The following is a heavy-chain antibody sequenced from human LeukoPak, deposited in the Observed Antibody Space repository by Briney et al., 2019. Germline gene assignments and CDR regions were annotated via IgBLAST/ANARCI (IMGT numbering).Heavy chain of an antibody. Sequence: PSETLSLTCTVAGGSISSGYWSWIRQPAGKGLEWIGRIYTSGSTNYNPSLKSRVTMSVAPSKNQFSLKLSSVPAADTAVYYCARLVAVAGTFWFDPWGQGTLVTVSS. V-gene: IGHV4-4*07. J-gene: IGHJ5*02. CDR2: IYTSGST. CDR3: ARLVAVAGTFWFDP. D-gene: IGHD6-19*01. CDR1: GGSISSGY.